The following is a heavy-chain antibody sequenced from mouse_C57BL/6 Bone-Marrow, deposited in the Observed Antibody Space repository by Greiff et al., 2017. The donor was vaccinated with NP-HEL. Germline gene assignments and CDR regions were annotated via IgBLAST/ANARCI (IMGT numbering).Heavy chain of an antibody. J-gene: IGHJ4*01. CDR2: IRLKSDNYAT. CDR1: GFTFSNYW. CDR3: TAPNWYYAMDY. D-gene: IGHD4-1*01. Sequence: EVHLVESGGGLVQPGGSMKLSCVASGFTFSNYWMNWVRQSPEKGLEWVAQIRLKSDNYATHYAESVKGRFTISRDDSKSSVYLQMNNLRAEDTGIYYCTAPNWYYAMDYWGQGTSVTVSS. V-gene: IGHV6-3*01.